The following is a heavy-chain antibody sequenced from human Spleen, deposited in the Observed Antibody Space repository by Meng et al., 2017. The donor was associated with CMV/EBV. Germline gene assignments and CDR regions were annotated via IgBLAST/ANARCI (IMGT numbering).Heavy chain of an antibody. CDR3: VRDGVVPTWSFDH. CDR2: INSDGSST. J-gene: IGHJ4*02. D-gene: IGHD2-21*01. Sequence: GGSLRLSCAASGFTVSSNSLTWVRQAPGKGLEWVSRINSDGSSTSYADSVKGRFTISRDNAKNTLYLQMNNLKPDDTAVYYCVRDGVVPTWSFDHWGQGTLVTVSS. CDR1: GFTVSSNS. V-gene: IGHV3-74*01.